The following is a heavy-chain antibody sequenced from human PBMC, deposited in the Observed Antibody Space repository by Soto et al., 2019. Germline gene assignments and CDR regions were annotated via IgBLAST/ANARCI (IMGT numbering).Heavy chain of an antibody. J-gene: IGHJ4*02. CDR3: ARTLSTYSPEFDH. CDR1: GFSRVNARMG. V-gene: IGHV2-26*01. Sequence: QVTVKESGPVLVKPTETLTLTCSVSGFSRVNARMGVSRIRHAPGKALEWLAHIFSNHDRSYKTSVRSRLAISKVAYTSQVVLTMTNMDPVDTATYCCARTLSTYSPEFDHWGQGTVLTVSS. D-gene: IGHD2-2*01. CDR2: IFSNHDR.